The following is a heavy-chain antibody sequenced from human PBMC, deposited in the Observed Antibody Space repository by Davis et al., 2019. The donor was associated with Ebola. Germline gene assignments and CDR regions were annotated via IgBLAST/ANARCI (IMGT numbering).Heavy chain of an antibody. D-gene: IGHD2-21*01. J-gene: IGHJ4*02. CDR3: ARGGVAYSDLDY. CDR1: GYTFTGYY. Sequence: AASVPVSCQASGYTFTGYYMHCVRQAPGQGLEWLGRINPNSGGTNYAQKFQGRVTMTRENSMSTAYMELSSLRSEDTAVYFCARGGVAYSDLDYWGQGTLVAVSS. CDR2: INPNSGGT. V-gene: IGHV1-2*06.